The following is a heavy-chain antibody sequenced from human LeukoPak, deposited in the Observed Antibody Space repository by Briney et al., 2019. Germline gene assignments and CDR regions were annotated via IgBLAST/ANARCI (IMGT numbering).Heavy chain of an antibody. J-gene: IGHJ6*03. CDR2: ISYDGSNK. CDR1: GFTFSSYA. CDR3: ARTGYSSGWYNYYYYMDV. V-gene: IGHV3-30*01. D-gene: IGHD6-19*01. Sequence: PGGSLRLSCAASGFTFSSYAMLWVRQAPGKGLEWVAVISYDGSNKYYADSVKGRFTISRDNSKNTLYLQMNSLRAEDTAVYYCARTGYSSGWYNYYYYMDVWGKGTTVTVSS.